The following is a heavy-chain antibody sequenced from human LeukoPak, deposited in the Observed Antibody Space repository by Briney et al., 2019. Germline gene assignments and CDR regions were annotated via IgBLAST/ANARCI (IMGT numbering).Heavy chain of an antibody. J-gene: IGHJ2*01. CDR3: ARAPGVVGGSDWYFDL. D-gene: IGHD3-10*01. CDR2: MNPNSGGT. Sequence: ASVKVSCKASGYTFTGYYMHWVRQAPGQGLEWMGWMNPNSGGTNYAQKLQGRVTMTTDTSTSTAYMELRSLRSDDTAVYYCARAPGVVGGSDWYFDLWGRGTLVTVSS. CDR1: GYTFTGYY. V-gene: IGHV1-2*02.